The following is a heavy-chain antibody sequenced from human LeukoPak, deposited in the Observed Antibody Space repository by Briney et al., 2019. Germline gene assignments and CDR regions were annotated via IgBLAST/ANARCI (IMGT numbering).Heavy chain of an antibody. CDR3: ARVGDSSSYRMYDY. Sequence: PGGSLRLSCAASGFTFSSYWMSWVRQAPGKGLEWVANIKQDGSEKYYVDSVKGRFTISRDNVKNSLYLQMNSLRAEDTAVYYCARVGDSSSYRMYDYWGQGTLVTVSS. V-gene: IGHV3-7*01. D-gene: IGHD6-6*01. J-gene: IGHJ4*02. CDR1: GFTFSSYW. CDR2: IKQDGSEK.